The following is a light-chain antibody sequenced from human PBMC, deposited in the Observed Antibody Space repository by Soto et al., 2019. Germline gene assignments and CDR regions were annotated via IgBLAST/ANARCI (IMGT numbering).Light chain of an antibody. Sequence: QSALTQPASVSGSPGQSITISCTGTSSDIGAYNFVSWYQQHPGKAPKLMLYDVNIRPSGVSNRFSGSKSGNTASLTISGLQAEDEAYYYCTSWTTSTTMIFVGGTKLTVL. V-gene: IGLV2-14*03. CDR1: SSDIGAYNF. CDR2: DVN. CDR3: TSWTTSTTMI. J-gene: IGLJ2*01.